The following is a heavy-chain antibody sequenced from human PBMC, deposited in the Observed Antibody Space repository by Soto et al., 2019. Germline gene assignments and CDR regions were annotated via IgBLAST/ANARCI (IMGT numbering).Heavy chain of an antibody. CDR2: IYYSGST. J-gene: IGHJ6*02. Sequence: QVQLQESGPGLVKPSQTLSITCTVSGGSISSGDYYWSWIRQPPRKGLEWIGYIYYSGSTYYNPSLKSRVTISVDTSKNQLSLKLSSVTPADTAVYYCASESRYYYYYGMDFWGQALTLTVSS. CDR1: GGSISSGDYY. V-gene: IGHV4-30-4*01. CDR3: ASESRYYYYYGMDF.